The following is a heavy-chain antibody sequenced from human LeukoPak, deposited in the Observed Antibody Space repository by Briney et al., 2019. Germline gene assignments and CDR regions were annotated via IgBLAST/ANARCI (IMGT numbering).Heavy chain of an antibody. CDR2: ISPTGGNT. J-gene: IGHJ4*02. CDR1: GFTFSSAA. CDR3: AKDIQCTY. V-gene: IGHV3-23*01. Sequence: GGSLRLSCAASGFTFSSAAMTWVRQAPGKGLKWVSLISPTGGNTFYADSVKGRFTISRDNSKNTLYLEMNSLRAEDTAVYFCAKDIQCTYWGQGALVTVSS. D-gene: IGHD2-8*01.